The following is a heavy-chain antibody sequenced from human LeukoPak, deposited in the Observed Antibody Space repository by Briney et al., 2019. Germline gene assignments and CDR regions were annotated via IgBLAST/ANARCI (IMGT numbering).Heavy chain of an antibody. CDR2: IYYSRST. CDR3: ARWTRSSSFDAFDI. D-gene: IGHD6-6*01. CDR1: GGSISSSSYY. V-gene: IGHV4-39*01. Sequence: SETLSLTCTVSGGSISSSSYYWGWIRQPPGKGLEWIGSIYYSRSTYYNPSLKSRVTISVDTSKNQFSLKLSSVTAADTAVYYCARWTRSSSFDAFDIWGQGTMVTVSS. J-gene: IGHJ3*02.